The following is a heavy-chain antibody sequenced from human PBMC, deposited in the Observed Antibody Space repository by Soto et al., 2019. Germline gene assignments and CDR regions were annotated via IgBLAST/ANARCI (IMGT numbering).Heavy chain of an antibody. CDR3: ARGRVDYRAAYYGMDV. J-gene: IGHJ6*02. CDR1: GYTFTSYD. D-gene: IGHD4-4*01. Sequence: GASVKVSCKASGYTFTSYDINWVRQATGQGLEWMGWMNPNSGNTGYAQKFQGRVTMTRNTSISTAYMELSSLRSEDTAVYYCARGRVDYRAAYYGMDVWGQGTTVTVS. CDR2: MNPNSGNT. V-gene: IGHV1-8*01.